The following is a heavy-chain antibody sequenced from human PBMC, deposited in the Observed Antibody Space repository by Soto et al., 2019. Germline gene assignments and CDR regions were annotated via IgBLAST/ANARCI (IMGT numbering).Heavy chain of an antibody. Sequence: QITLKESGPTRVKPTQTLTLTCTFSGFSLSTSGVGVGWIRKTPGKALEWLAVIYWDDDKRYSPSLKNRLTITKDTSKNQVVLTMAYMDPVDTATYFRAHRGYMYGNWDQGYFDYWGQGTLVTVSS. CDR1: GFSLSTSGVG. CDR2: IYWDDDK. V-gene: IGHV2-5*02. D-gene: IGHD5-18*01. CDR3: AHRGYMYGNWDQGYFDY. J-gene: IGHJ4*02.